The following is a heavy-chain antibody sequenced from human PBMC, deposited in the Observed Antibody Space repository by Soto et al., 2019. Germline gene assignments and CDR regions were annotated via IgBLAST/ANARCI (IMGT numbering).Heavy chain of an antibody. CDR3: AKDVIYHYDILTGPAGLFDY. CDR1: GFTFSSYA. Sequence: EVQLLESGGGLVQPGGSLRLSCAASGFTFSSYAMSWVRQAPGKGLEWVSAISGSGGSTYYADSVKGRFTISRDNSKNTLYLQMNSLRAEDTAVYYCAKDVIYHYDILTGPAGLFDYWGQGTLVTVSS. D-gene: IGHD3-9*01. CDR2: ISGSGGST. V-gene: IGHV3-23*01. J-gene: IGHJ4*02.